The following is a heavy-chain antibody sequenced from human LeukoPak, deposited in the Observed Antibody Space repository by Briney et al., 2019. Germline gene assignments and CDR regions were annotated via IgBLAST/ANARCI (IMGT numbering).Heavy chain of an antibody. CDR2: IYHSGST. CDR3: AIGGYCSSTSCYEGFDP. Sequence: SETLSLTCAVSGYSISSGYYWGWIRQPPGKGLEWIESIYHSGSTYYNPSLKSRVTISVDTSKNQFSLKLSSVTAADTAVYYCAIGGYCSSTSCYEGFDPWGQGTLVTVSS. D-gene: IGHD2-2*01. V-gene: IGHV4-38-2*01. CDR1: GYSISSGYY. J-gene: IGHJ5*02.